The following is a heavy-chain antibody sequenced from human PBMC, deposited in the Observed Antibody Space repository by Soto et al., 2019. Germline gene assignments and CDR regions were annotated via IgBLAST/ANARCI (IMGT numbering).Heavy chain of an antibody. J-gene: IGHJ4*02. V-gene: IGHV3-33*01. CDR3: ARDLELGYGDSSCGY. CDR1: GFTFSSYG. CDR2: IWYDGSNK. Sequence: QVQLVESGGGVVQPGRSLRLSCAASGFTFSSYGMHWVRQAPGKGLEWVAVIWYDGSNKYYADSVKGRFTISSDNSKNTLYLQMNSLRAEDTAVYYCARDLELGYGDSSCGYWGQGTLVTVSS. D-gene: IGHD4-17*01.